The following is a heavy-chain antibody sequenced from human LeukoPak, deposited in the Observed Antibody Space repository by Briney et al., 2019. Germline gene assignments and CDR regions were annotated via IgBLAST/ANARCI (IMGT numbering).Heavy chain of an antibody. CDR1: GFTFSSYA. J-gene: IGHJ3*02. Sequence: PGGSLRLSCAASGFTFSSYAMSWVRQAPGKGLEWLSYISSSSSIIYYADSVKGRFTISRDNAKNSLYLQMNSLRDEDTAVYYCARDGDSSGYYAAFDIWGQGTMVTVSS. V-gene: IGHV3-48*02. D-gene: IGHD3-22*01. CDR2: ISSSSSII. CDR3: ARDGDSSGYYAAFDI.